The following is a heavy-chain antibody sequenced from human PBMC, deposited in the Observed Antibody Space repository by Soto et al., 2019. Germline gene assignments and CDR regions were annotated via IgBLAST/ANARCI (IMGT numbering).Heavy chain of an antibody. Sequence: QVQLVESGGGVVQPGRSLRLSCAASGFTFSSYGMHWVRQAPGKGLEWVAVISYDGSNKYYADSVKGRFTISRDNSKNTLYLQMTSLRAEDTAVYYCAKTYGDYILGYWGQGTLVTVSS. D-gene: IGHD4-17*01. CDR2: ISYDGSNK. CDR1: GFTFSSYG. J-gene: IGHJ4*02. V-gene: IGHV3-30*18. CDR3: AKTYGDYILGY.